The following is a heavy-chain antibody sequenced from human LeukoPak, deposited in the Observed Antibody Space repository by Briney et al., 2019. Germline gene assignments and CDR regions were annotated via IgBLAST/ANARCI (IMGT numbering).Heavy chain of an antibody. Sequence: GGSLRLSCAASGFTFSNYGMHWVRQAPGKGLEWVAVISYDGSNKYYADSVKGRFTISRDNSKNTLYLQMSSLRAEDTAVYYCAKGPEVRGVIVILKTGEKGALDYWGQGTLVTVSS. CDR3: AKGPEVRGVIVILKTGEKGALDY. J-gene: IGHJ4*02. CDR2: ISYDGSNK. CDR1: GFTFSNYG. V-gene: IGHV3-30*19. D-gene: IGHD3-10*01.